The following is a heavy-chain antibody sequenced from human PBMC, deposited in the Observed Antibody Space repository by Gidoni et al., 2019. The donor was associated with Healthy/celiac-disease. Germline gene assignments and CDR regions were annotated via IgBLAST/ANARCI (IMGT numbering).Heavy chain of an antibody. V-gene: IGHV3-30*18. CDR2: ISYDGSNK. CDR1: GFTFSSYG. Sequence: QVQLVESGGGVVQPGRSLRLSCAASGFTFSSYGMHWVRQAPGKGLEWVAVISYDGSNKYYADSVKGRFTISRDNSKNTLYLQMNSLRAEDTAVYYCAKDRVDTAMVTADYWGQGTLVTVSS. CDR3: AKDRVDTAMVTADY. D-gene: IGHD5-18*01. J-gene: IGHJ4*02.